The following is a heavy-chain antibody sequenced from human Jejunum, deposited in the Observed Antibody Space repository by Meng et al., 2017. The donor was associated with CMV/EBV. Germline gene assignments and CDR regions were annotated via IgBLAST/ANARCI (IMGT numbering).Heavy chain of an antibody. Sequence: SCAASGFTFSSYTMTWVRQAPGKGLEWVSSISSYNNYIYYSHSVTGRFTTSRDDAKNSLYLQMNSLSAEDAAVYYCARLNLAAFYSWGQGALVTVSS. J-gene: IGHJ5*02. D-gene: IGHD2/OR15-2a*01. CDR2: ISSYNNYI. V-gene: IGHV3-21*01. CDR1: GFTFSSYT. CDR3: ARLNLAAFYS.